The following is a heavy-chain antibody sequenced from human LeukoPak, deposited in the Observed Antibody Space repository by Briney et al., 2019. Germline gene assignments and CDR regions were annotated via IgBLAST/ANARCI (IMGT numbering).Heavy chain of an antibody. CDR2: IYTSGST. D-gene: IGHD3-10*01. CDR1: GGSIGSYY. V-gene: IGHV4-4*09. J-gene: IGHJ3*02. Sequence: PSETLSLTCTVSGGSIGSYYWSWIRQPPGKGLEWIGYIYTSGSTNYNPSLKSRVTISVDTSKNQFSLKLSSVTAADTAVYYCARYYYGSGSYYDDAFDIWGQGTMVTVSS. CDR3: ARYYYGSGSYYDDAFDI.